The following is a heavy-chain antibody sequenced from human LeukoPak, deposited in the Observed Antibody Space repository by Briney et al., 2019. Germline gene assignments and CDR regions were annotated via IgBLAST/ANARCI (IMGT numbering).Heavy chain of an antibody. J-gene: IGHJ3*02. D-gene: IGHD3-10*01. V-gene: IGHV3-30*18. CDR2: ISYDGSNK. CDR1: GFTFSSYG. CDR3: AKDRTMVRGVINDAFDI. Sequence: GRSLRLSCAASGFTFSSYGMHWVRQAPGKGLEWVAVISYDGSNKYYADSVKGRFTISRDNSKNTLYLQMNSLRAEDTAVYYCAKDRTMVRGVINDAFDIWAKGQWSPSLQ.